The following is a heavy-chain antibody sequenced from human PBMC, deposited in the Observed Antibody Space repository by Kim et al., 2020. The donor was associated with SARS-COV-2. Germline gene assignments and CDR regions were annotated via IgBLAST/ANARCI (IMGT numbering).Heavy chain of an antibody. CDR1: GGSIASYY. J-gene: IGHJ4*02. V-gene: IGHV4-59*13. CDR2: LYHSGST. D-gene: IGHD6-19*01. CDR3: ASGYTSDWYYFDY. Sequence: SETLSLTCTVSGGSIASYYWSWIRQPPGKGLEWIGYLYHSGSTSYNPSLKSRVTISVDTSKNQFSLKLSSVTAADTAVYYCASGYTSDWYYFDYWGQGTLVTVSS.